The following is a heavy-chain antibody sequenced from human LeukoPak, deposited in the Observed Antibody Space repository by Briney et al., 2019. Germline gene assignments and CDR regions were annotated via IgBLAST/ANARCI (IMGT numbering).Heavy chain of an antibody. D-gene: IGHD4-23*01. V-gene: IGHV1-69*05. CDR2: IIPIFGTA. CDR1: GGTFSSYA. Sequence: GSSVKLSFKASGGTFSSYAISWVRQAPGQGLEWMGGIIPIFGTANYAQKFQGRVTITTDESTSTAYMELSSLRSEDTAVYYCARGAFDTVVTYPFDYWGQGTLVTVSS. J-gene: IGHJ4*02. CDR3: ARGAFDTVVTYPFDY.